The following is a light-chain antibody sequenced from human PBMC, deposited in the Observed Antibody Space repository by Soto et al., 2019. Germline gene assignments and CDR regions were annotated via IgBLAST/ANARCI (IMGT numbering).Light chain of an antibody. CDR1: SSDVGAYNY. CDR2: EVS. Sequence: QSVLTQPASVSGSPGQSVTISCTGTSSDVGAYNYVSWYQQHPGKAPKLMIYEVSNRPSGVSNRFSGSKSGNTASLTISGLQAEDEADYYCNSYPGSSTRFVFGTGTKLTVL. J-gene: IGLJ1*01. CDR3: NSYPGSSTRFV. V-gene: IGLV2-14*01.